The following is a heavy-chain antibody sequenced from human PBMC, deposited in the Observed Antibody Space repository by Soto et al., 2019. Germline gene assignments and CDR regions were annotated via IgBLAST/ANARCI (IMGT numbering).Heavy chain of an antibody. CDR2: TYYRSKWYN. CDR1: GDSVSSNSAA. V-gene: IGHV6-1*01. D-gene: IGHD6-6*01. CDR3: ARSSIAARSDAFDI. Sequence: SQTLSLTCVISGDSVSSNSAAWNWIRQSPSRGLEWLGRTYYRSKWYNDYAVSVKSRITVNPDTSKNQFSLQLNSVTPEDTAMYYCARSSIAARSDAFDIWGQGTMVTVSS. J-gene: IGHJ3*02.